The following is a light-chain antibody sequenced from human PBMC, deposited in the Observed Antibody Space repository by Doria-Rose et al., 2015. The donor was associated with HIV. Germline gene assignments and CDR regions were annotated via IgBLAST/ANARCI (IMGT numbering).Light chain of an antibody. CDR3: QQSFSTPRT. V-gene: IGKV1-39*01. Sequence: TQSPSSLSASVGDRVTITCRTSQNIHLFLNWYQQRPGRVPKVLIYATSTLQSGVPSRLSGSGSGTDFTLTISSVQPEDFATYYCQQSFSTPRTFGPGTKVEMK. J-gene: IGKJ1*01. CDR2: ATS. CDR1: QNIHLF.